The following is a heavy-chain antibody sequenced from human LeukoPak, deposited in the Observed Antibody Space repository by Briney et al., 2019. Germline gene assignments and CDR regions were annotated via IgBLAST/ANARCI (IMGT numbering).Heavy chain of an antibody. CDR1: GGPISSSSYY. V-gene: IGHV4-39*07. CDR2: IYYSGST. J-gene: IGHJ4*02. Sequence: SETLSLTCTVSGGPISSSSYYWGWIRQPPGKGLEWIGSIYYSGSTYYNPSLKSRFTISVDTSKNQFSLKLSSVTAADTAVYYCARGPTTVTRAFDYWGQGTLVTVSS. CDR3: ARGPTTVTRAFDY. D-gene: IGHD4-17*01.